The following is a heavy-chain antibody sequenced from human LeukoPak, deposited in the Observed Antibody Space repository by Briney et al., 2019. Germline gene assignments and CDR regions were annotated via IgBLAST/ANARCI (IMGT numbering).Heavy chain of an antibody. V-gene: IGHV3-11*04. CDR1: GFTFSDYY. CDR2: ISSSGSTI. Sequence: PGGSMRLSCSASGFTFSDYYMSWIRQAPGKGLECVSYISSSGSTIYYADSVKGRFTISRDNAKNSLYLQMNSLRAEDTAVYYCARDGPSPKYCSGGSCTRYGMDVWGQGTTVTVSS. D-gene: IGHD2-15*01. J-gene: IGHJ6*02. CDR3: ARDGPSPKYCSGGSCTRYGMDV.